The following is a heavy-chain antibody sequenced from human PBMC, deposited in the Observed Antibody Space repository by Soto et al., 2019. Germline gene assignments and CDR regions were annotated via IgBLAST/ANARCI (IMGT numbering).Heavy chain of an antibody. CDR1: GYTFTSYD. Sequence: QVQLVQSGAEVKKPGASVKVSCKASGYTFTSYDINWVRQATGQGLEWMGWMNPNSGNTGYAQKFQGRVTMTRNTSISTVYMELSSLRSEDTAVYYCARGGYDILTGYYNRYYYYGMDVWGQGTTFIVSS. CDR3: ARGGYDILTGYYNRYYYYGMDV. CDR2: MNPNSGNT. D-gene: IGHD3-9*01. V-gene: IGHV1-8*01. J-gene: IGHJ6*02.